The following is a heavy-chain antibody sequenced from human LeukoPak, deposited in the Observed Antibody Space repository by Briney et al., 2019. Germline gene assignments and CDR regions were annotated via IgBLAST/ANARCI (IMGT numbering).Heavy chain of an antibody. D-gene: IGHD6-13*01. CDR3: AKGEELVGGLHYFDY. V-gene: IGHV3-23*01. J-gene: IGHJ4*02. Sequence: GGSLRLSCAASGFTFSSYAMSWVRQAPGKGLEWVSAISGSGGSTYYADSVKGRFTISRDNSKNTLYLQMNSLRAEDTAVYYCAKGEELVGGLHYFDYWGQGTLVTVSS. CDR2: ISGSGGST. CDR1: GFTFSSYA.